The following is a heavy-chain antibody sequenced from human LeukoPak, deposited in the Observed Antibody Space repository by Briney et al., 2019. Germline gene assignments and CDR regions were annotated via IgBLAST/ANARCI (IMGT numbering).Heavy chain of an antibody. CDR3: ARGGRWFGELPLDP. J-gene: IGHJ5*02. Sequence: PSETLSLTCAVYGGSFSGHYWSWIRQPPGKGLEWIGELNHSGSTNYNPSLKSRVTISVDTSKNQFSLKLSSVTAADTAVYYCARGGRWFGELPLDPWGQGTLVTVSS. V-gene: IGHV4-34*01. CDR2: LNHSGST. D-gene: IGHD3-10*01. CDR1: GGSFSGHY.